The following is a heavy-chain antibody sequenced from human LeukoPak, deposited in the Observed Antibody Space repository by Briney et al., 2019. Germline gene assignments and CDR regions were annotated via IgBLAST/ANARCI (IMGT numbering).Heavy chain of an antibody. V-gene: IGHV4-38-2*01. CDR3: AISPFKTGYSSGWYAY. CDR2: IYHSGST. Sequence: PSETLSLTCAVSGYSISSGYYWGWIRQPPGKGLEWIGSIYHSGSTYYNPSLKSRVTISVDTSKNQFSLKLSSVTAADTAVYYCAISPFKTGYSSGWYAYWGQGTLVTVSS. D-gene: IGHD6-19*01. CDR1: GYSISSGYY. J-gene: IGHJ4*02.